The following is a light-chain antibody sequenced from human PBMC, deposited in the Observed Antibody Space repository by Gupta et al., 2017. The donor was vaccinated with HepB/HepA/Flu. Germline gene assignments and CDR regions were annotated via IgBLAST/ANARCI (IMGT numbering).Light chain of an antibody. CDR1: TSDIGGYNF. CDR3: DSYTNSNILV. CDR2: DVN. V-gene: IGLV2-14*03. J-gene: IGLJ2*01. Sequence: QSGLTQPASVSGSPGPSITISCTGTTSDIGGYNFVSCYQRHPAEPPKLIIYDVNNRPSGVASRFSASKSGNTASLTISGLEAEDAGDYLCDSYTNSNILVFGGGTKLTVL.